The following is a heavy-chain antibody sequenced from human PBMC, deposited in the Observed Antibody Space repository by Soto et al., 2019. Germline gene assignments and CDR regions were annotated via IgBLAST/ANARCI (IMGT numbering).Heavy chain of an antibody. CDR1: GFTFTSSA. CDR3: AADFRYYYDSSGYLFDY. CDR2: IVVGSGNT. D-gene: IGHD3-22*01. Sequence: SVKVSCKASGFTFTSSAVQWVRQARGQRLEWIGWIVVGSGNTNYAQKFQERVTITRDMSTSTAYMELSSLRSEDTAVYYCAADFRYYYDSSGYLFDYWGQGTLVTVSS. V-gene: IGHV1-58*01. J-gene: IGHJ4*02.